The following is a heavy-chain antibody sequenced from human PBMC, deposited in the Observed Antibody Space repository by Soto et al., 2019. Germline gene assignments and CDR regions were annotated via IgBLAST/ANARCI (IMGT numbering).Heavy chain of an antibody. V-gene: IGHV3-9*01. CDR3: AKDISAYYDSSGYYYGTFYYGMDV. CDR2: ISWNSGSI. Sequence: DVQLVESGGGLVQPGRSLRLSCAASGFTFDDYAMHWVRQAPGKGLEWVSGISWNSGSIGYADSVKGRFTISRDNAKNSLYLQMNSLRAEDTALYYCAKDISAYYDSSGYYYGTFYYGMDVWGQGTTVTVSS. J-gene: IGHJ6*02. CDR1: GFTFDDYA. D-gene: IGHD3-22*01.